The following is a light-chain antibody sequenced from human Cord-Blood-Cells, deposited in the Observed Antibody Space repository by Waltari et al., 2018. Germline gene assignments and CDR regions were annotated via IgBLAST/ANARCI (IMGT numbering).Light chain of an antibody. CDR3: SSYTSSSTFVV. J-gene: IGLJ2*01. V-gene: IGLV2-18*02. CDR1: SSDVGSYTR. Sequence: QSALTQPPSVSGSPGQSVTISCTGTSSDVGSYTRVSWYQRPPGTAPKLMIYEVSNRPSGVPDRFSGSKSGNTASLTISGLQAEDEADYYCSSYTSSSTFVVFGGGTKLTVL. CDR2: EVS.